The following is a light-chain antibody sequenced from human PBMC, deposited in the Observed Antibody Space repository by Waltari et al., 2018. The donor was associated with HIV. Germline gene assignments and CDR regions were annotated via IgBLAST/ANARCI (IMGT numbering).Light chain of an antibody. Sequence: DIVMTQSPDSLAVSLGARATFNCTSSLSIFYNRNYLAWYQQKPGQPPKVLIYWASTRAFGVPDRFSGSGSGTDFTLTISRVQAVDVATYYCQQHYILRSTFGGGTKIEI. CDR3: QQHYILRST. J-gene: IGKJ4*01. V-gene: IGKV4-1*01. CDR2: WAS. CDR1: LSIFYNRNY.